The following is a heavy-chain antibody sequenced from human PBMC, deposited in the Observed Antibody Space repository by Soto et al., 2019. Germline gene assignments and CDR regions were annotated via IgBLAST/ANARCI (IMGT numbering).Heavy chain of an antibody. V-gene: IGHV1-2*04. J-gene: IGHJ6*02. CDR1: GYTFTGYY. CDR3: ARNFRRSQDYGMDV. Sequence: GASVKVSCKASGYTFTGYYMHWVRQAPGQGLEWMGWINPNSGGTNYAQKFQGWVTMTRDTSISTAYMELSRLRSDDTAVYYCARNFRRSQDYGMDVWGQGTTVTVSS. CDR2: INPNSGGT.